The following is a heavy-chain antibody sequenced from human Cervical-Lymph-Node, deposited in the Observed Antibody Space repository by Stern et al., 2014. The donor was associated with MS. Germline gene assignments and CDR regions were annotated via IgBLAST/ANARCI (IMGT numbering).Heavy chain of an antibody. V-gene: IGHV4-34*01. CDR1: GGSFSGYY. J-gene: IGHJ5*02. CDR2: INHSGST. Sequence: QVQLXXXGAGLLKPSETLSLTCAVYGGSFSGYYWSWIRQPPGKGLEWIGEINHSGSTNYTPSLKSGITISVDTTKNQCSIKLSPVTAADTAVYYCAPRPGDGYRYNWFDPWGQGTLVTVSS. D-gene: IGHD5-24*01. CDR3: APRPGDGYRYNWFDP.